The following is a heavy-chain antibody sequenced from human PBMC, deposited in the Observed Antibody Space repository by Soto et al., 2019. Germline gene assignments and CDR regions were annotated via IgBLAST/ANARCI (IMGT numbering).Heavy chain of an antibody. Sequence: GASVKVSCKASGYTFTGYYMHWVRQAPGQGLEWMGWINPNSGGTNYAQKFQGRVTMTRDTSISTAYMELSRLRSDDTAVYYCARDSYSWYDDYVWGSYIPNPIFDYWGQGTLVTVSS. CDR2: INPNSGGT. CDR1: GYTFTGYY. J-gene: IGHJ4*02. D-gene: IGHD3-16*01. CDR3: ARDSYSWYDDYVWGSYIPNPIFDY. V-gene: IGHV1-2*02.